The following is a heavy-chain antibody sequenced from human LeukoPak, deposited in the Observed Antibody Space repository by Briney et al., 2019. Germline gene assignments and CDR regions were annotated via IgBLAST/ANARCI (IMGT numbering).Heavy chain of an antibody. CDR1: GGSISSHY. J-gene: IGHJ6*03. V-gene: IGHV4-4*07. CDR2: IYTSGNT. Sequence: SETLSLTCTVSGGSISSHYWSWIRQPAGKGLEWIGHIYTSGNTNYNPSLKSRVTMSVDTSKNQFSLKLSSVTAADTAVYYCARSYNWNYYYYMDVWGKGTTVTVSS. D-gene: IGHD1-20*01. CDR3: ARSYNWNYYYYMDV.